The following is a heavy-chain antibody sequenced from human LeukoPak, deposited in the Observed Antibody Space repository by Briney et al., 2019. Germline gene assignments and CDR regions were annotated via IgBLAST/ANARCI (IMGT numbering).Heavy chain of an antibody. V-gene: IGHV4-34*01. D-gene: IGHD4-17*01. J-gene: IGHJ4*02. CDR2: INHSGST. CDR3: ASGYGSLDY. Sequence: SETLSLTCAVYGGSFSGYYWSWIRQPPGKGLEWNGEINHSGSTNYNPSLKSRVTISVDTSKNQFSLKLSSVTAADTAVYYCASGYGSLDYWGQGTLVTVSS. CDR1: GGSFSGYY.